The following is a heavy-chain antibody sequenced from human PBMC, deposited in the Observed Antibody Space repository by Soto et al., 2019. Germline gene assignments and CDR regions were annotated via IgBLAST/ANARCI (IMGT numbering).Heavy chain of an antibody. Sequence: QVQLQQWGAGLLKPSETLSLTCAVYGGSFSGYYWSWIRQPPGKGLEWIGEINHSGSTNYNPSLKSRVTISVDTSKNQCSLKLSSVTAADTAVYYCASAGGSGYDFDYWGQGTLVTVSS. V-gene: IGHV4-34*01. CDR3: ASAGGSGYDFDY. CDR1: GGSFSGYY. CDR2: INHSGST. D-gene: IGHD5-12*01. J-gene: IGHJ4*02.